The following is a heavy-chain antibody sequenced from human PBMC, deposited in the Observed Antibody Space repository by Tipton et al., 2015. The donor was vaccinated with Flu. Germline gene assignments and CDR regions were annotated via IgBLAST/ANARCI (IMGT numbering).Heavy chain of an antibody. V-gene: IGHV3-11*01. J-gene: IGHJ6*02. CDR2: ISRSGSMI. D-gene: IGHD2-2*01. CDR1: GFTFNDYY. CDR3: ARDYVVVPATMADYFYGMDV. Sequence: GSLRLSCVASGFTFNDYYMIWIRQVPGRGLEWVSHISRSGSMIDYVDSVKGRFTVSRDNAKNSVYLQMNDLRPEDTAMYYCARDYVVVPATMADYFYGMDVWGQGTTVTVSS.